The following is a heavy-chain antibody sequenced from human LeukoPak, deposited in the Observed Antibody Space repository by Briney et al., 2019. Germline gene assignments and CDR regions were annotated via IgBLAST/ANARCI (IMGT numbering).Heavy chain of an antibody. CDR2: IYTSGST. CDR1: GGSISSGSYY. V-gene: IGHV4-61*02. D-gene: IGHD6-13*01. CDR3: ARGGAGIAFYYYYMDV. Sequence: SETLSLTCTVSGGSISSGSYYWSWIRQPAGKGLEGIGRIYTSGSTNYNPSLKSRVTISVDTSKNQFSLKLSSVTAADTAVYYCARGGAGIAFYYYYMDVWGKGTTVTVSS. J-gene: IGHJ6*03.